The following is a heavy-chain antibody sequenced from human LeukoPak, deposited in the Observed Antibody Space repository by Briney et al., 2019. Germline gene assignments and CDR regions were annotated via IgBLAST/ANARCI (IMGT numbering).Heavy chain of an antibody. Sequence: SETLSLTCTVSGYSISSDYYWGWIRQPPGRGLEWIGTIYHSGSTYYNPSLKSRVTISVDTSKNQFSLKLSSVTAADTAVYYCARDVGGPYSSGWYPFDYWGQGTLVTVSS. J-gene: IGHJ4*02. V-gene: IGHV4-38-2*02. CDR1: GYSISSDYY. CDR2: IYHSGST. CDR3: ARDVGGPYSSGWYPFDY. D-gene: IGHD6-19*01.